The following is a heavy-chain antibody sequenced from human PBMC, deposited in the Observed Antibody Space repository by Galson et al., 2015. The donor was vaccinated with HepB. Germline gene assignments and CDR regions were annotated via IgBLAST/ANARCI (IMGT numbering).Heavy chain of an antibody. V-gene: IGHV3-30*04. CDR2: ISYDGSNK. CDR1: GFTFSSYA. J-gene: IGHJ6*02. Sequence: SLRLSCAASGFTFSSYAMHWVRQAPGKGLEWVAVISYDGSNKYYADSVKGRFTISRDNSKNTLYLQMNSLRAEDTAVYYCARRFGELFLGYYGMDVWGQGTTVTVSS. CDR3: ARRFGELFLGYYGMDV. D-gene: IGHD3-10*01.